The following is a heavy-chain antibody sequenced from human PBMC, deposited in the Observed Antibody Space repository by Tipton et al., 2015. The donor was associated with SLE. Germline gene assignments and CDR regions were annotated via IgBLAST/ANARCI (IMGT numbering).Heavy chain of an antibody. CDR3: AKDRARSKGAFDI. CDR2: ISGSGGST. D-gene: IGHD1-26*01. J-gene: IGHJ3*02. CDR1: GFTFSSYA. V-gene: IGHV3-23*01. Sequence: SLRLFCAASGFTFSSYAMSWVRQAPGKGLEWVSAISGSGGSTYYADSVKGRFTISRDNSKNPLYLQMNSLRAEDTAVYYCAKDRARSKGAFDIWGQGTMVTVSS.